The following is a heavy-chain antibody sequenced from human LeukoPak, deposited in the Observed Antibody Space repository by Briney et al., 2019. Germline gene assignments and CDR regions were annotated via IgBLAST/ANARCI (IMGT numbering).Heavy chain of an antibody. CDR2: IYYSGST. CDR3: ARRYYDYVWGSYRYGDYFDY. CDR1: GGSFSGYY. D-gene: IGHD3-16*02. Sequence: SETLSLTCAVYGGSFSGYYWSWIRQPPGKGLEWIGYIYYSGSTNYNPSLKSRVTISVDTSKNQFSLKLSSVTAADAAVYYCARRYYDYVWGSYRYGDYFDYWGQGTLVTVSS. J-gene: IGHJ4*02. V-gene: IGHV4-59*01.